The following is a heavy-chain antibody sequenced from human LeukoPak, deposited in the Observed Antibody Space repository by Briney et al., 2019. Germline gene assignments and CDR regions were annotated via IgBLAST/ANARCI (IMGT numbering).Heavy chain of an antibody. CDR2: IYSGGNT. J-gene: IGHJ6*02. D-gene: IGHD5-18*01. V-gene: IGHV3-66*02. CDR1: GFTVSSNY. CDR3: ARPVDTPGYYYAMDV. Sequence: GGSLRLSCVASGFTVSSNYMSWVRQAPGKGLEWVSVIYSGGNTYYADSVQGRFTISRDNSKNTLYLQMNSLRAEDTAVYYCARPVDTPGYYYAMDVWGQGTTVTVSS.